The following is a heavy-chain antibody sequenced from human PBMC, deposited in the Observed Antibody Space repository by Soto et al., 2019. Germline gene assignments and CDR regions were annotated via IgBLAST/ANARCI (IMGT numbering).Heavy chain of an antibody. CDR2: IYYSGST. D-gene: IGHD5-12*01. V-gene: IGHV4-31*03. Sequence: QVQLQESGPGLVKPSQTLSLTCTVSGGSISSGGYYWSWIRQHPGKGLEWIGYIYYSGSTYYNQSXXXRVTISVDTSXXQXSXXLSSVTAADTAVYYCARDQVDIVATMGHYYYGMDVWGQGTTVTVSS. CDR3: ARDQVDIVATMGHYYYGMDV. J-gene: IGHJ6*02. CDR1: GGSISSGGYY.